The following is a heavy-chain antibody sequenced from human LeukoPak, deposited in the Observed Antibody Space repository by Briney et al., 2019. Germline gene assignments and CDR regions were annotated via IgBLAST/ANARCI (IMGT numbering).Heavy chain of an antibody. V-gene: IGHV3-74*01. Sequence: PGGSLRLSCAASGFTFRSSWMHWVRQGPGKGLVWVSRINSDGSGTNYADSVKGRFTISRDNAKNTLYLQMNSLRAEDTAVYYCATGYGDSGRGWGQGTLVTVSS. CDR3: ATGYGDSGRG. J-gene: IGHJ4*02. CDR1: GFTFRSSW. CDR2: INSDGSGT. D-gene: IGHD4-17*01.